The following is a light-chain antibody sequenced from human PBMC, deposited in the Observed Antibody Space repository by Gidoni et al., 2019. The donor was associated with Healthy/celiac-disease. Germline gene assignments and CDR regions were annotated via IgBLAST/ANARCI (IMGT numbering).Light chain of an antibody. CDR2: LGS. CDR1: QSLLHSNGYNY. J-gene: IGKJ4*01. V-gene: IGKV2-28*01. CDR3: MQALQTPLT. Sequence: DIVMTQSPLSLPVTPGEPPSISCRSSQSLLHSNGYNYLDWYLQKPGQSPPLLIYLGSNRASGVHDRFSGSGSGTDFTLKISRVEAEDVGVYYCMQALQTPLTFGGGTKVEIK.